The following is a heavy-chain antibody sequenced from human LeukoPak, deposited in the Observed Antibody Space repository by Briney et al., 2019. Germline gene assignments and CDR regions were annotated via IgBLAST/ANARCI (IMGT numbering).Heavy chain of an antibody. D-gene: IGHD1-26*01. J-gene: IGHJ4*02. CDR1: GFTFSSYS. Sequence: PGGSLRLSCTASGFTFSSYSMNWVRQAPGKGLEWVSYISSSSSTIYYADSVKGRFTISRDNAKNSLYLQMNSLRAEDTAVYYCARGRVIVGATGFDYWGQGTLVTVSS. CDR3: ARGRVIVGATGFDY. CDR2: ISSSSSTI. V-gene: IGHV3-48*01.